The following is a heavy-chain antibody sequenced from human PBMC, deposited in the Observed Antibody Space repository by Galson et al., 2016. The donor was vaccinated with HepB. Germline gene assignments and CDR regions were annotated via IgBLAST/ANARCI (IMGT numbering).Heavy chain of an antibody. J-gene: IGHJ4*02. V-gene: IGHV2-70*11. CDR1: GFSLSTSGMC. CDR2: IDWNDNK. Sequence: PALVKPTQTLTLTCTFSGFSLSTSGMCVNWIRQPPGKALEWLARIDWNDNKYYSTSLRTRLTISKDTSKNQVVLTMTNMDPVDTATFYCARTLSDYDFWSGFYGWGQGTLVTVSS. CDR3: ARTLSDYDFWSGFYG. D-gene: IGHD3-3*01.